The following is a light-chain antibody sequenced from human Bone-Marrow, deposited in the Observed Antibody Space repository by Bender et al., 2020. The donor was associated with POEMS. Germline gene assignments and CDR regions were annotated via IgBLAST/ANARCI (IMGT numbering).Light chain of an antibody. CDR2: SSH. V-gene: IGLV1-44*01. J-gene: IGLJ3*02. CDR3: AVWDDSLNGWV. Sequence: QSVLTQPPSASGTPGHRVTISCSGGSSNIGAHAVNCSQHLPGTPPKLFIYSSHRRPSGVPDRFSGSRSGTPASLAISGVQAEDEADYYCAVWDDSLNGWVFGGGTKLTVL. CDR1: SSNIGAHA.